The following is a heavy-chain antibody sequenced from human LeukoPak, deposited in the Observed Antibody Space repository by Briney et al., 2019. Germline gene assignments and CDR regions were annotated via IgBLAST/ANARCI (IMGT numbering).Heavy chain of an antibody. CDR3: ARGRGDSRPLEFDY. CDR2: AYYRSKWYN. Sequence: SQTLSLTCAISGDSVSSNSAAWNWIRQSPSRGLEWLGRAYYRSKWYNDYAVSVKSRITINPDTSKNQSSLQLNSVTPEDTAVYYCARGRGDSRPLEFDYWGQGTLVTVSS. J-gene: IGHJ4*02. V-gene: IGHV6-1*01. D-gene: IGHD3-22*01. CDR1: GDSVSSNSAA.